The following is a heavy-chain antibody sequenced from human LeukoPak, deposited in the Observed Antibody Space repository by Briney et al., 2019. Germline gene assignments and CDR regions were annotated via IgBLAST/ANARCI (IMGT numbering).Heavy chain of an antibody. V-gene: IGHV3-23*01. CDR1: GFTFSSYA. J-gene: IGHJ4*02. CDR2: ISGSGGST. CDR3: ANLKSSGWYYFDY. Sequence: GGSLRLSCAASGFTFSSYAMSWVRQAPGKGLEWVSAISGSGGSTYYADSVKGRFTISRDNSKNTLYLQMNSLRAEDTAVYYCANLKSSGWYYFDYWGQGTLVTVSS. D-gene: IGHD6-19*01.